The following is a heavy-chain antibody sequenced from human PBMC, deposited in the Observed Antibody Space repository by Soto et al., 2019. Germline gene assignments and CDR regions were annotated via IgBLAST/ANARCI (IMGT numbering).Heavy chain of an antibody. J-gene: IGHJ4*02. D-gene: IGHD6-19*01. Sequence: EVQLVESGGGLVQPGGSLRLSCAASGFSLSGYWMNWVRQAPGRGLEWVAIIKQDGSERYYVDSVKGRFTISRDNAKNSLYLQMSSLRVEDTALYYCARSSGWRHDYWGQGTLVTVSS. CDR1: GFSLSGYW. CDR3: ARSSGWRHDY. CDR2: IKQDGSER. V-gene: IGHV3-7*01.